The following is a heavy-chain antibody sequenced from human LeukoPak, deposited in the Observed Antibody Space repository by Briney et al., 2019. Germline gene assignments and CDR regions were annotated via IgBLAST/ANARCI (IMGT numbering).Heavy chain of an antibody. D-gene: IGHD3-10*01. V-gene: IGHV1-8*01. CDR1: GYTFTSYD. J-gene: IGHJ6*03. CDR3: AGGINYYGSGSYRLSWFSFGPNGGTDYYMDV. CDR2: MNPNSGNT. Sequence: GASVKVSCKASGYTFTSYDINWVRQATGQGLEWMGWMNPNSGNTGYAQKFQGRVTMTRNTSISTAYMELSSLRSEDTAVYYCAGGINYYGSGSYRLSWFSFGPNGGTDYYMDVWGKGTTVTISS.